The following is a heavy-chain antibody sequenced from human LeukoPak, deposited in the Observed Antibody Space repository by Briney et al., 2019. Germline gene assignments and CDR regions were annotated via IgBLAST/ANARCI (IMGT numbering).Heavy chain of an antibody. J-gene: IGHJ4*02. CDR3: ARGSIVGATFDYFDY. D-gene: IGHD1-26*01. CDR1: GYTFTGYY. CDR2: IKPSSGGT. V-gene: IGHV1-2*02. Sequence: ASVKVSCKASGYTFTGYYMHWVRQAPGQGLEWMGWIKPSSGGTNYAQKFQGRVTMTRDTSISTAYMELSRLRSDDTAVYYCARGSIVGATFDYFDYWGQGTLVTVSS.